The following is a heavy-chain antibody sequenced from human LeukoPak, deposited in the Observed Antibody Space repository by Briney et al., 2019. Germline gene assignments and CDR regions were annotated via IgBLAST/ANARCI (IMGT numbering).Heavy chain of an antibody. Sequence: PGGSLSLSCAASGFTFSSYTRNGVRQAPGKGLEGVSSISSSSSYTYYADSVKGRFTISRDNAKNSLYLQMNSLRAEDTAVYYCARANGDFTHYYYMDVWGKGTTVTVSS. CDR1: GFTFSSYT. D-gene: IGHD7-27*01. CDR3: ARANGDFTHYYYMDV. CDR2: ISSSSSYT. V-gene: IGHV3-21*01. J-gene: IGHJ6*03.